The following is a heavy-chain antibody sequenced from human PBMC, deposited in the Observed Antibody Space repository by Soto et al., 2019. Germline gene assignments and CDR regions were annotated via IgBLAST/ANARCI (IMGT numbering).Heavy chain of an antibody. J-gene: IGHJ4*02. CDR1: GLTFSGYG. V-gene: IGHV3-23*01. CDR3: VTRSRGLQSSPPRLDS. Sequence: EVQLLESGGGLVQPGGSLRLSCAASGLTFSGYGMSWVRQAPGTGLEWVSAISGSGSTTYYADSVKGRFTISRDDSKNILWLQMNSLRAEDTAVYYCVTRSRGLQSSPPRLDSWGQGTLVTVSS. CDR2: ISGSGSTT. D-gene: IGHD4-4*01.